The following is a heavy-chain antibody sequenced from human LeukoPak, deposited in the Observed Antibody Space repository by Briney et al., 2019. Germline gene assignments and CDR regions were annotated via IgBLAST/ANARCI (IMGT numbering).Heavy chain of an antibody. D-gene: IGHD4-11*01. V-gene: IGHV3-23*01. CDR1: GFTFSNHA. Sequence: GGSLRLSCVASGFTFSNHAMTWVRQAPGKGLEWVSAITESGPTTFYADSVKGRFTISRDNSKNTLYLQMNSLRAEDTALYYCAKDISRAPLSNVFDYWGQGTLVTPST. J-gene: IGHJ4*02. CDR2: ITESGPTT. CDR3: AKDISRAPLSNVFDY.